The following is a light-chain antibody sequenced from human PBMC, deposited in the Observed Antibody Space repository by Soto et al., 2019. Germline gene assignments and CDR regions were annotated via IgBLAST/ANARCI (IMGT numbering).Light chain of an antibody. CDR3: CSYASGSTLV. CDR2: DVT. V-gene: IGLV2-23*02. J-gene: IGLJ2*01. CDR1: TSDVGSYNL. Sequence: QSALTQPASVSGSPGQSISISCTGTTSDVGSYNLVSWYQQHPGKAPKLMIYDVTKRPSGVSNRFSGSKSGNTASLTISGLQAEDEADYYCCSYASGSTLVFGGGTKLTVL.